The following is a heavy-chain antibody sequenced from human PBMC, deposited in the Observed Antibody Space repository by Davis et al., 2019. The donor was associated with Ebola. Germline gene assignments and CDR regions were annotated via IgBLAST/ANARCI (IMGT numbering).Heavy chain of an antibody. V-gene: IGHV3-48*02. Sequence: GGSLRLSCAASGFTFSSYSMNWVXQPPGLLLSRSSYITTGSSTIYFADSVKGRFAISRDDAKKSVYLQMNSLRDEDKAVYYCARDYSNYDYYGMDVWGKGTTVTVSS. CDR2: ITTGSSTI. CDR1: GFTFSSYS. J-gene: IGHJ6*04. CDR3: ARDYSNYDYYGMDV. D-gene: IGHD4-11*01.